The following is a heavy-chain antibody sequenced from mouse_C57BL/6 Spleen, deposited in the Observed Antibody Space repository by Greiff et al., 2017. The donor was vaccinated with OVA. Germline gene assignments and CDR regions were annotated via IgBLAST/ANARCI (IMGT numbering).Heavy chain of an antibody. D-gene: IGHD2-4*01. CDR3: AREGDDYDVDAMDY. J-gene: IGHJ4*01. CDR2: INPSNGGT. V-gene: IGHV1-53*01. Sequence: QVQLQQPGTDLVKPGASVKLSCKASGYTFPSYWMHWVKQRPGQGLGWIGNINPSNGGTNYNEKFKSKATLTVDKSSSTAYMQLSSLTSEDSADYYCAREGDDYDVDAMDYWGQGTSVTVSS. CDR1: GYTFPSYW.